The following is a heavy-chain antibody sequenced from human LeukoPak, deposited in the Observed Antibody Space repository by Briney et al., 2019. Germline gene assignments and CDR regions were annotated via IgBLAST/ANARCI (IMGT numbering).Heavy chain of an antibody. D-gene: IGHD1-26*01. J-gene: IGHJ3*01. CDR3: GMSGDRVPLQDDVFDV. CDR1: GYSFTSYC. Sequence: GKSLQISCKVSGYSFTSYCIGWVRQMPGKGLEWMGIIYPGDCGTTYSPSFQGQVTISVDKSINTAYLQWSSLQASDTAMYYCGMSGDRVPLQDDVFDVWGQGTMVTVS. V-gene: IGHV5-51*01. CDR2: IYPGDCGT.